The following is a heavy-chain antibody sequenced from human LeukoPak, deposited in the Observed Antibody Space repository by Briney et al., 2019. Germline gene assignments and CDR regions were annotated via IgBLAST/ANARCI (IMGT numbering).Heavy chain of an antibody. V-gene: IGHV3-21*04. J-gene: IGHJ4*02. CDR1: GFTFSSYS. CDR3: AKAAPRRYSSSPADY. CDR2: ISSSSSYI. Sequence: GGSLRLSCAASGFTFSSYSMNWVRQAPGKGLEWVSSISSSSSYIYYADSVKGRFTISRDNAKNSLYLQMNSLRAEDTALYYCAKAAPRRYSSSPADYWGQGTLVTVSS. D-gene: IGHD5-18*01.